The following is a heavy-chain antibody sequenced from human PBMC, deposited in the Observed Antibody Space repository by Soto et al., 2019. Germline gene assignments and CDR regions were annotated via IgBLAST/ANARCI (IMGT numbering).Heavy chain of an antibody. D-gene: IGHD6-13*01. CDR3: ARDSPAAAFDY. CDR1: GFTFSSYA. J-gene: IGHJ4*02. Sequence: GGSLRLSCAASGFTFSSYAMHWVRQAPGKGLEWVAVISYDGSNKYYADSVKGRFTISRDNSKNTLYLQMNSLRAEDTAVYYCARDSPAAAFDYWGQGTLVTVSS. V-gene: IGHV3-30-3*01. CDR2: ISYDGSNK.